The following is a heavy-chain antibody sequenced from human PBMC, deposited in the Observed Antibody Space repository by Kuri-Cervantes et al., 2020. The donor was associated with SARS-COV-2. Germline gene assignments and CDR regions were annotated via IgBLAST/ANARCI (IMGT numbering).Heavy chain of an antibody. Sequence: SETLSLTCTVSGYSISSGYYWGWIRQPPGKGLEWIGNIFYSGVTYFNPSLKSRVAISIDTSKHQFSLNLTSVTAADTAVYFCARLIIESAPDFWGQGTLVTVSS. CDR1: GYSISSGYY. CDR2: IFYSGVT. CDR3: ARLIIESAPDF. J-gene: IGHJ4*02. D-gene: IGHD3-16*01. V-gene: IGHV4-38-2*02.